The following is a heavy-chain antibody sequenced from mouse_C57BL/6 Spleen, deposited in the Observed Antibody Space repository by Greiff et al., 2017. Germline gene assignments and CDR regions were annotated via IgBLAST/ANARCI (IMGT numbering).Heavy chain of an antibody. J-gene: IGHJ4*01. CDR3: ARGYYGSSKGMDY. CDR1: GYTFTSYW. V-gene: IGHV1-69*01. D-gene: IGHD1-1*01. CDR2: IDPSDSYT. Sequence: QVQLQQPGAELVMPGASVKLSCKASGYTFTSYWMHWVKQRPGQGLEWIGEIDPSDSYTNYNQKFKGKSTLTVDKSSSTAYMQLSSLTSEDSAVYYCARGYYGSSKGMDYWGQGTSVTVSS.